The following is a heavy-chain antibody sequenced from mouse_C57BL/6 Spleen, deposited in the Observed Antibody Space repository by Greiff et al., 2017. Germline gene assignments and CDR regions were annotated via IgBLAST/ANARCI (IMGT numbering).Heavy chain of an antibody. CDR1: GYAFSSSW. CDR2: IYPGDGDT. D-gene: IGHD3-1*01. CDR3: AWSGWEGDDLDY. Sequence: VQLQQSGPELVKPGASVKISCKASGYAFSSSWMNWVKQRPGKGLEWIGRIYPGDGDTNYNGKFKGKATLTADKSSSTAYMQRSSLTSEDSAVYFCAWSGWEGDDLDYWGQGTTLTVSS. J-gene: IGHJ2*01. V-gene: IGHV1-82*01.